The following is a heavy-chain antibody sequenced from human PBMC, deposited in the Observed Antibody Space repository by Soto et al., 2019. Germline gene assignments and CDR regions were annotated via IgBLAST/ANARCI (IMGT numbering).Heavy chain of an antibody. CDR1: GFTFNIYG. CDR2: ISYDGSNQ. Sequence: GGSLRLSCAASGFTFNIYGMHWVRQAPDKGLEWVALISYDGSNQYYADSVKGRFTLSRGNSKNTLFLQMNSLRADDTAVYYCAKDQASGQGSFDSWGQGTLVTVSS. V-gene: IGHV3-30*18. CDR3: AKDQASGQGSFDS. J-gene: IGHJ4*02.